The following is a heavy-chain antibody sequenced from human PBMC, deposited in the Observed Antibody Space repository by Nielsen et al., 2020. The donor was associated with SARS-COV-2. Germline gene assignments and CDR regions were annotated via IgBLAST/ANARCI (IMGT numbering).Heavy chain of an antibody. D-gene: IGHD6-13*01. CDR2: IYYGGST. V-gene: IGHV4-39*01. Sequence: RQAPGKGLEWIGGIYYGGSTFYNPSLKSRGTISVDTSKNQFSLRLTSVTAADTAVYYCAINLAATVPGIYDYWGQGTLVTVSS. CDR3: AINLAATVPGIYDY. J-gene: IGHJ4*02.